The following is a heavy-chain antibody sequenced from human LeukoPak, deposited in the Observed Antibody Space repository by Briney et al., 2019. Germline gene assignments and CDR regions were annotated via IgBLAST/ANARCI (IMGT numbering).Heavy chain of an antibody. CDR1: GGSISSYY. J-gene: IGHJ4*02. CDR2: IYYSGST. CDR3: SRENGAFSPFGY. Sequence: SETLSLTCVVSGGSISSYYWSWIRQPPGKGLEWIGYIYYSGSTSYNPSLKSRVTMLVDPSKNQFSLRLTSVTAADTAVYYCSRENGAFSPFGYWGQGTLVSVPS. V-gene: IGHV4-59*12. D-gene: IGHD2-8*01.